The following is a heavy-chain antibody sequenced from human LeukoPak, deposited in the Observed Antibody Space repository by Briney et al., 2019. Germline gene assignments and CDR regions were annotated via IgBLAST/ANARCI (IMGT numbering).Heavy chain of an antibody. CDR3: ARDRDDYYYYGMDV. V-gene: IGHV1-69*04. Sequence: ASVKVSCKASGGTFSSYAISWVRQAPGQGLEWMGRIIPILGIANYAQKFQGRVTITADKSTSTAYMELSSLRSEDTAVYYCARDRDDYYYYGMDVWGQGTTVTVSS. CDR1: GGTFSSYA. J-gene: IGHJ6*02. CDR2: IIPILGIA.